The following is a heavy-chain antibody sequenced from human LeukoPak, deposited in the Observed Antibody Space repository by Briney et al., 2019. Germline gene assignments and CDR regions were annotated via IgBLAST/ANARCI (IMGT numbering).Heavy chain of an antibody. D-gene: IGHD6-13*01. V-gene: IGHV4-59*01. J-gene: IGHJ4*02. CDR1: GDSTSSYY. Sequence: SETLSLTCTVSGDSTSSYYWSWIRQPPGKGLEWIGYIYYSGSTNYNPSLKSRVTMSLDTSKNQVSLKLTSVTAADTAMYYCARVKAAGKYYLDSWGQGTRLTVSS. CDR2: IYYSGST. CDR3: ARVKAAGKYYLDS.